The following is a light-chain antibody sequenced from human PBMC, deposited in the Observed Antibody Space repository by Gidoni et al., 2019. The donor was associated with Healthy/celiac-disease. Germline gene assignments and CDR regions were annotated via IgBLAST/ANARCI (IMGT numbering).Light chain of an antibody. V-gene: IGKV1-39*01. CDR2: AAS. CDR1: QSISSY. Sequence: DIQMTQSPSPPSASVGDRVHITCRASQSISSYLNWYQQKPGKAPKLLIYAASSLPSGVPSRFSGSGSGTDFTLTISSLQPEEFATYYCQQSYSTPRTFGQGTKVEIK. J-gene: IGKJ1*01. CDR3: QQSYSTPRT.